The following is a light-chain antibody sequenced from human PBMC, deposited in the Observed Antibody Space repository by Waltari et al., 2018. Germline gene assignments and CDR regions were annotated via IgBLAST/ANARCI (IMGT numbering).Light chain of an antibody. CDR1: SGSLSTLSS. CDR3: ALYMGSGIWV. J-gene: IGLJ3*02. CDR2: KAN. V-gene: IGLV8-61*01. Sequence: QTVVTQEPSLSVSPGGTVTLTFALSSGSLSTLSSSTWYQQTPGQAPRTLVYKANARSSGVPDRFSGSILGNTAALTITGAQADDESDYYCALYMGSGIWVFGGGTRLTVL.